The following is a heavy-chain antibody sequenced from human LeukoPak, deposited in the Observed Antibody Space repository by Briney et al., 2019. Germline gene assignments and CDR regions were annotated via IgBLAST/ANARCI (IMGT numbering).Heavy chain of an antibody. Sequence: PGGSLRLSCAASGFTFSSYDMSWVRQAPGKGLEWVSAISGSGGSTYYADSVKGRFTISRDNSKNTLYLQMNSLRAEDTAVYYCAKGIAAAGHNWFDPWGQGTLVTVSS. CDR1: GFTFSSYD. J-gene: IGHJ5*02. CDR2: ISGSGGST. V-gene: IGHV3-23*01. CDR3: AKGIAAAGHNWFDP. D-gene: IGHD6-13*01.